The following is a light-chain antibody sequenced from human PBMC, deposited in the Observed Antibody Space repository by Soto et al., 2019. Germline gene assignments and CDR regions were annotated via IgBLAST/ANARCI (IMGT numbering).Light chain of an antibody. V-gene: IGKV4-1*01. CDR3: QQYYGSSGT. CDR1: QNILYSSNNKNY. Sequence: DIVMTQSPDSLAVSLGERATINCKSSQNILYSSNNKNYLAWYQQKPGQPPKLLIYWASTRESGVPDRFSGSGSGTDFTLTISSLQAEDVAVYYCQQYYGSSGTFGQGTKAEIK. J-gene: IGKJ1*01. CDR2: WAS.